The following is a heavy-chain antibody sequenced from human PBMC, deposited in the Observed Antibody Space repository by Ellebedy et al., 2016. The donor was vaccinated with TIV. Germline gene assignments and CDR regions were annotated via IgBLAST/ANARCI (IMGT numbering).Heavy chain of an antibody. J-gene: IGHJ5*02. Sequence: GGSLRLSCAASGFNFRSYWMTWVRQAPGKGLEWVAKIRQEGDEIYYVESVKGRFTTSRGNAKNSLFLQMNSLRVEDTAVYYCARRASYGDYAVQVNPWFDPWGQGTLVTVSS. V-gene: IGHV3-7*01. CDR1: GFNFRSYW. CDR3: ARRASYGDYAVQVNPWFDP. D-gene: IGHD4-17*01. CDR2: IRQEGDEI.